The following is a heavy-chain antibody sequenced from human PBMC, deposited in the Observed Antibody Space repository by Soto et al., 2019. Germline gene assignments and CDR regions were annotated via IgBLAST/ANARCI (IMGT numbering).Heavy chain of an antibody. J-gene: IGHJ4*02. Sequence: GASVKVSCKASGYTFTGYYMHWVRQAPGQGLEWMGWINPNSGGTNYAQKFQGRVTMTRDTSISTAYMELSRLRSDDTAVYYCARDDPNYYDSSGYYGYWGQGTLVTAPQ. D-gene: IGHD3-22*01. CDR2: INPNSGGT. V-gene: IGHV1-2*02. CDR3: ARDDPNYYDSSGYYGY. CDR1: GYTFTGYY.